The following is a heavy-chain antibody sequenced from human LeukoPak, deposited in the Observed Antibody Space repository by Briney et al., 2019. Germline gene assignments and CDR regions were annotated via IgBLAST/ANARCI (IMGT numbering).Heavy chain of an antibody. CDR2: IHNSGRT. D-gene: IGHD1-26*01. CDR1: GGSLSSEY. J-gene: IGHJ4*02. Sequence: SETLSLTCSVTGGSLSSEYWSWIRQSPGKGLEWIGYIHNSGRTNYNPSLKSRVTGFVDTSKNQVSLRLSSVTAADTAVYYCARHGAIASESYFDYWGQGALVTVSS. CDR3: ARHGAIASESYFDY. V-gene: IGHV4-59*08.